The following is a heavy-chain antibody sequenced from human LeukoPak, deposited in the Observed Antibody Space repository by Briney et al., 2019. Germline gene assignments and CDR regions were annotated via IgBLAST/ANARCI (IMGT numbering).Heavy chain of an antibody. CDR3: ARRDDHNGRDY. Sequence: GGSLRLSCAASGFTFSDYNMGWVRQAPGKGLEWVSYISSSDSIIYYADSVKGRFTISRDNAKNSLSLQMNSLRGDDTAMYYCARRDDHNGRDYWGQGTLVTVSS. D-gene: IGHD5-24*01. J-gene: IGHJ4*02. CDR2: ISSSDSII. CDR1: GFTFSDYN. V-gene: IGHV3-11*01.